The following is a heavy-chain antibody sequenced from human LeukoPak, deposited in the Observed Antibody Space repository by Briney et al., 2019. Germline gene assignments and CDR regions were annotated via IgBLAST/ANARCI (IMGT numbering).Heavy chain of an antibody. CDR2: INSDGSST. CDR1: GITFSTYW. CDR3: ARDRAWNYFDY. Sequence: GGSLRLSCAASGITFSTYWMHWVRQAPGKGLVWVSRINSDGSSTSYADSVKGRFTISRDNAKNTLYLQMDSLRAEDTAVYYCARDRAWNYFDYWGQGTLVTVSS. V-gene: IGHV3-74*01. D-gene: IGHD3-3*01. J-gene: IGHJ4*02.